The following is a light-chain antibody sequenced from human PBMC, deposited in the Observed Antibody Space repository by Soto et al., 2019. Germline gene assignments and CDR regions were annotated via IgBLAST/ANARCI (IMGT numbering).Light chain of an antibody. CDR3: QQYGSSGT. Sequence: EIVLTQSPGTLSLSPGERATLSCRASQSVSSSYLAWYQQKPGQAPRLLIYGAFSRATGIQDRFSGSGSGTDFTLTISRLEPEDFAVYYCQQYGSSGTFGQGTKVEIK. CDR1: QSVSSSY. CDR2: GAF. J-gene: IGKJ1*01. V-gene: IGKV3-20*01.